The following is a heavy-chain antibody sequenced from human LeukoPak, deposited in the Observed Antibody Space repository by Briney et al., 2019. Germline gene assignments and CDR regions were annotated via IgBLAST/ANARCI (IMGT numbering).Heavy chain of an antibody. V-gene: IGHV4-59*01. CDR1: GGSISSYY. D-gene: IGHD3-22*01. Sequence: SETLSLTCTVSGGSISSYYWSWIRQPPGEGLEWIGYIYYSGSTNYNPSLKSRVTISVDTSKNQFSLKLSSVTAADTAVYYCARDIGYYDSSGYYDYWGQGTPVTVSS. CDR3: ARDIGYYDSSGYYDY. J-gene: IGHJ4*02. CDR2: IYYSGST.